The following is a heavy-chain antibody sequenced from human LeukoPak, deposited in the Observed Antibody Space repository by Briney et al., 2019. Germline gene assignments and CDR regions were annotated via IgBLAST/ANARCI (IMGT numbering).Heavy chain of an antibody. Sequence: GGYLRLSCAASGFTFRTYCMSWVRQAPGKGLEWVANIFQDGNDKYYVDSVKGRFTISRDNAKNSLYLQLNSLRVEDTAVYYCASRIVGTPDYFDYWGQGTLVTVSS. D-gene: IGHD1-26*01. CDR1: GFTFRTYC. CDR2: IFQDGNDK. CDR3: ASRIVGTPDYFDY. J-gene: IGHJ4*02. V-gene: IGHV3-7*01.